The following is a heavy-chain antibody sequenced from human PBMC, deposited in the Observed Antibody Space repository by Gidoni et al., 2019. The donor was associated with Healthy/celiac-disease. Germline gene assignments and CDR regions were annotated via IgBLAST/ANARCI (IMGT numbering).Heavy chain of an antibody. J-gene: IGHJ5*02. Sequence: QVQLQESGPGLVKPSQTLSLTCTVSGGSISSGGYYWSWIRQHPGKGLEWIGYIYYSGSTYYNPSLKSRVTISVDTSKNQFSLKLSSVTAADTAVYYCAREGNYYDSSGYQVDWFDPWGQGTLVTVSS. CDR3: AREGNYYDSSGYQVDWFDP. V-gene: IGHV4-31*03. D-gene: IGHD3-22*01. CDR2: IYYSGST. CDR1: GGSISSGGYY.